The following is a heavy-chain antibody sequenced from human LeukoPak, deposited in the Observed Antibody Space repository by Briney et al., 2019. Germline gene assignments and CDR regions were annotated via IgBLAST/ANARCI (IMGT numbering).Heavy chain of an antibody. CDR1: GFTFSSYS. D-gene: IGHD5-18*01. CDR3: ARRGDTAVISDY. Sequence: GGSLRLSCAASGFTFSSYSMNWVRQAPGKGLEWVSSISSSSSYIYYADSVKGRFTVSRDNAKNSLYLQMNSLRAEDTAVYYCARRGDTAVISDYWGQGTLVTVSS. V-gene: IGHV3-21*01. J-gene: IGHJ4*02. CDR2: ISSSSSYI.